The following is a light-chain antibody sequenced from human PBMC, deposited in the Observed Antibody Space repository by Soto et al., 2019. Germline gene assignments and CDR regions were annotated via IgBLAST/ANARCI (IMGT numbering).Light chain of an antibody. CDR2: VAS. Sequence: EMVLTQSPATLSLSPGETATLSCKTSQGISRYLAWYQQKPGQAPRLLIFVASTRATGIPARFSGSGSGTEFTLTISSLQSEDFAVYYCQQYNNWPLTFGGGTKVEIK. J-gene: IGKJ4*01. V-gene: IGKV3-15*01. CDR1: QGISRY. CDR3: QQYNNWPLT.